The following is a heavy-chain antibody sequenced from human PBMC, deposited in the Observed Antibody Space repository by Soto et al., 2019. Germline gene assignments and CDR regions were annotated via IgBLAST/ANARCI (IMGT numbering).Heavy chain of an antibody. V-gene: IGHV1-46*02. D-gene: IGHD4-17*01. J-gene: IGHJ6*02. Sequence: GPSVKVSCKAFVYTFNAFYIHCARQAPGQGLEWMGVINPSGDGTSYAQKFQGRVTMTRDTSTSTVYMELSSLRSEDTAVYYCARVALGYDYADVWGQGTTVTVSS. CDR1: VYTFNAFY. CDR2: INPSGDGT. CDR3: ARVALGYDYADV.